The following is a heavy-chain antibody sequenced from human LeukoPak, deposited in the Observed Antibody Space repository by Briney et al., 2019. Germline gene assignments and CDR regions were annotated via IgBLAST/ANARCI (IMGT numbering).Heavy chain of an antibody. J-gene: IGHJ4*02. CDR2: IYSGGST. CDR3: ARDSRSPVGYFDY. V-gene: IGHV3-66*01. D-gene: IGHD4-23*01. Sequence: PGGSLRLSCAASGFTFSDYYMSWIRQAPGKGLEWVSVIYSGGSTYYADSVKGRFTISRDNSKNTLYLQMNSLRAEDTAVYYCARDSRSPVGYFDYWGQGTLVTVSS. CDR1: GFTFSDYY.